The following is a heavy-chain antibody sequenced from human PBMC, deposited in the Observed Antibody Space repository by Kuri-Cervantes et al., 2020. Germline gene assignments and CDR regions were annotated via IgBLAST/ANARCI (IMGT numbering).Heavy chain of an antibody. J-gene: IGHJ4*02. Sequence: GESLKISCAASGFRFSISALSWVRQAPGKGLEWVSSISGNGDNTYYSDSVKGRFTISRDNSKNSLHLHMSGLRVDDTAKYYCAKDGSIWFGDLSPYDSWGQGALVTVSS. D-gene: IGHD3-10*01. CDR2: ISGNGDNT. CDR1: GFRFSISA. V-gene: IGHV3-23*01. CDR3: AKDGSIWFGDLSPYDS.